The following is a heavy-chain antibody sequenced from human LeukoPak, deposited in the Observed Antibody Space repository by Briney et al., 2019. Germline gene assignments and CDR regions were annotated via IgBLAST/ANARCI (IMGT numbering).Heavy chain of an antibody. Sequence: GGSLRLSCAASGFTLRSYTMSWVRQAPGKGLEWVSAISGSGGSTYYADSVKGRFTISRDNSKNTLYLQMNRLRAEDTAVYYCARDRPYGSGRAGDFDLWGRGTLVTVSS. CDR1: GFTLRSYT. V-gene: IGHV3-23*01. CDR2: ISGSGGST. J-gene: IGHJ2*01. CDR3: ARDRPYGSGRAGDFDL. D-gene: IGHD3-10*01.